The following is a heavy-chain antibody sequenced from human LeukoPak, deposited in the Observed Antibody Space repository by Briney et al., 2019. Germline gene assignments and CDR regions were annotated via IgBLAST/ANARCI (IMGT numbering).Heavy chain of an antibody. J-gene: IGHJ4*02. Sequence: SETLSLTCAVYGGSFSGYYWSWIRQPPGKGVEGIGEINHSGSTNYNPSLKSRVTISVDTSKNQFSLKLSSVTAADTVVYYCARISQSSGGFYYWGQGTLVTVSS. CDR1: GGSFSGYY. D-gene: IGHD2-15*01. V-gene: IGHV4-34*01. CDR3: ARISQSSGGFYY. CDR2: INHSGST.